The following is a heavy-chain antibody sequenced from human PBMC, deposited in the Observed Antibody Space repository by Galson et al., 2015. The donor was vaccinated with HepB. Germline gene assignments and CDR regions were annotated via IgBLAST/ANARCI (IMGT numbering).Heavy chain of an antibody. V-gene: IGHV1-3*01. D-gene: IGHD6-13*01. CDR3: ARGSSSWSSSPRWGYYGMDV. CDR2: INAGNGNT. CDR1: GYTFTSYA. J-gene: IGHJ6*02. Sequence: SVKVSCKASGYTFTSYAMHWVRQAPGQRLEWMGWINAGNGNTKYSQKFQGRVTITRDTSASTAYMELSSLRSEDTAVYYCARGSSSWSSSPRWGYYGMDVWGQGTTVTVSS.